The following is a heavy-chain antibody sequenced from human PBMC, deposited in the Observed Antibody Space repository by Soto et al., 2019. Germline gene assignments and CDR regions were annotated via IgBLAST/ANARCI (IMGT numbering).Heavy chain of an antibody. CDR2: IYAAGGGK. CDR3: AKDVVRSDGYIDPCY. CDR1: GFGFSNFA. J-gene: IGHJ4*02. D-gene: IGHD5-18*01. Sequence: PGVTMRLSCAASGFGFSNFAMFWFRQAPGRRLEWVSTIYAAGGGKYYGGSVKGRFTVSRDNSRDTLFLQMDSLRVEDTAIYFCAKDVVRSDGYIDPCYWGQGTRGSVSS. V-gene: IGHV3-23*01.